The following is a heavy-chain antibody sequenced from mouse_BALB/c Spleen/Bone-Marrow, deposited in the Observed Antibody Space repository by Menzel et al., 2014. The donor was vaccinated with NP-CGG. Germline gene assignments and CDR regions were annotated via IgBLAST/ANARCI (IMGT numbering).Heavy chain of an antibody. V-gene: IGHV7-3*02. CDR1: GFTFTAYY. CDR2: IRNKANGYTT. Sequence: DVQLVESGGGLVQPGGSLRLSCAPSGFTFTAYYMSWVRQPPGKALEWLGFIRNKANGYTTEYSASVKGRFTISRDNSQSILYLQMNTLRAEDSATYYCARDRVVAFYWDLDVWGAGTTVTVSS. J-gene: IGHJ1*01. CDR3: ARDRVVAFYWDLDV. D-gene: IGHD1-1*01.